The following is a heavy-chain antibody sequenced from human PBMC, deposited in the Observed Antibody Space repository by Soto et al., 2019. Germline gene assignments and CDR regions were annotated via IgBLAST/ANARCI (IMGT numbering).Heavy chain of an antibody. CDR1: GYTFASYG. V-gene: IGHV1-18*01. J-gene: IGHJ4*02. CDR3: ARDRSSSWYGDH. CDR2: ISVYNGNT. Sequence: GPGVKQPGASVKVSCKASGYTFASYGVTWVRQAPGQGLEWMGWISVYNGNTNYAQKLQGRVSMTADTSTNTAYMELRSLRSDDTAVYFCARDRSSSWYGDHWGQGTLVTVSS. D-gene: IGHD6-13*01.